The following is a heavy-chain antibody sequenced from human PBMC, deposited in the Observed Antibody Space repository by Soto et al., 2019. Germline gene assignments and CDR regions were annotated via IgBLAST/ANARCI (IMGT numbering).Heavy chain of an antibody. CDR1: GFTFSSYS. J-gene: IGHJ4*02. V-gene: IGHV3-21*01. Sequence: GGSLRLSCAASGFTFSSYSMNWVRQAPGKGLEWVSSISSSSSYIYYADSVKGRFTISRDNAKNSLYLQMNSLRAEDTAVYYCARALYGSGTYEYFDYWGQGTLVTVSS. D-gene: IGHD3-10*01. CDR2: ISSSSSYI. CDR3: ARALYGSGTYEYFDY.